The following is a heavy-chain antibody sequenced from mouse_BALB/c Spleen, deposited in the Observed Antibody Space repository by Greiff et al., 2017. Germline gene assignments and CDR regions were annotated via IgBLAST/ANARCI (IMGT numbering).Heavy chain of an antibody. CDR2: IDPENGNT. D-gene: IGHD2-4*01. Sequence: VQLQQSGAELVRPGALVKLSCKASGFNIKDYYMHWVKQRPEQGLEWIGWIDPENGNTIYDPKFQGKASITADTSSNTAYLQLSSLTSEDTAVYDCARGDYDKDAMDYWGQGTSVTVSS. CDR1: GFNIKDYY. V-gene: IGHV14-1*02. J-gene: IGHJ4*01. CDR3: ARGDYDKDAMDY.